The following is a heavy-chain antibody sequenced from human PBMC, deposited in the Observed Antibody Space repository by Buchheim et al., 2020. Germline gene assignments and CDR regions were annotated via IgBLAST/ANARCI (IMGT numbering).Heavy chain of an antibody. Sequence: EVQLVQSGAEVKKPGESLKISCKGSGYSFTSYWIGWVRQMPGKGLEWMGIIYPGDSDTRYSPSFQGQVTISADKSISTAYLQWSSLKASDTAMYYCARLAPQYYYDSSGYYPLSGMDVWGQGTT. CDR1: GYSFTSYW. V-gene: IGHV5-51*01. J-gene: IGHJ6*02. CDR3: ARLAPQYYYDSSGYYPLSGMDV. D-gene: IGHD3-22*01. CDR2: IYPGDSDT.